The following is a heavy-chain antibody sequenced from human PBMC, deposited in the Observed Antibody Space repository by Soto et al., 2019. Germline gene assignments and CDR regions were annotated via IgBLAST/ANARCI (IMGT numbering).Heavy chain of an antibody. Sequence: EVQLLESGGGLVQPGGSLRLSCAASGFTFSSYAMSWVRQAPGKGLEWVSAISGSGGSTYYADSVKGRFTISRDNAKNTLYLQMNSLRAEDTAVYYCAKDQDYYDSSGTFDYWGQGTLVTVSS. CDR3: AKDQDYYDSSGTFDY. D-gene: IGHD3-22*01. V-gene: IGHV3-23*01. CDR1: GFTFSSYA. J-gene: IGHJ4*02. CDR2: ISGSGGST.